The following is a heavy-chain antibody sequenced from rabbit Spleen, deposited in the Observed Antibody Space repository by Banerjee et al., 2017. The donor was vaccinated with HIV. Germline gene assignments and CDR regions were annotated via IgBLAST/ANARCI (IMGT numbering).Heavy chain of an antibody. CDR3: ARDRDDDYSDYGL. CDR1: GFSFNSGYD. Sequence: QEQLEESGRGLVKPEGSLTLTCKASGFSFNSGYDMCWVRQAPGKGLEWIACIDTNDGDTDYANWPKGRFTISKTSSTTVTLQMTSLTAADTATYFCARDRDDDYSDYGLWGPGTLVTVS. D-gene: IGHD2-1*01. CDR2: IDTNDGDT. V-gene: IGHV1S45*01. J-gene: IGHJ4*01.